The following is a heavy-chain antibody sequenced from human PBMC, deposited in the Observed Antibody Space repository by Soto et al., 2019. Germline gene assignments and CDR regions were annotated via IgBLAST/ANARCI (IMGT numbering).Heavy chain of an antibody. V-gene: IGHV3-21*01. D-gene: IGHD2-2*03. CDR2: ISSSSSYI. J-gene: IGHJ4*02. CDR3: ARDWILKEYYFDY. CDR1: GFTFSSYS. Sequence: VGSLRLSCAASGFTFSSYSMNWVRQAPGKGLEWVSSISSSSSYIYYADSVKGRFTISRDNAKNSLYLQMNSLRAEDTAVYYCARDWILKEYYFDYWGQGTLVTVSS.